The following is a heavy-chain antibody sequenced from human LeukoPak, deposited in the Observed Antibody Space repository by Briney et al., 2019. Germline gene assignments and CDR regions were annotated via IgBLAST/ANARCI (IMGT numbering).Heavy chain of an antibody. J-gene: IGHJ4*02. D-gene: IGHD6-13*01. CDR3: ARVGHIVAAGTYDW. CDR1: GGSISNYY. Sequence: SETLSLTCTVSGGSISNYYWSWIRQPPGKGLEWIGYISYSGSPNYNPSLKSRVTISADTSKNQFSLNLSSVTAADTAVYYCARVGHIVAAGTYDWWGQGTLVTVSS. CDR2: ISYSGSP. V-gene: IGHV4-59*08.